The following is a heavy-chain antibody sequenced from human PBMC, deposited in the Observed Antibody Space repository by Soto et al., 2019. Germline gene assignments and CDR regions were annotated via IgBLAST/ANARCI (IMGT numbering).Heavy chain of an antibody. CDR1: GCSISSSSYY. D-gene: IGHD3-10*01. CDR3: ARGTITMVRGVLAY. J-gene: IGHJ4*02. V-gene: IGHV4-39*01. CDR2: IYYSGST. Sequence: PSETLSLTCTVSGCSISSSSYYWGWIRQPPGKGLEWIGSIYYSGSTYYNPSLKSRVTISVDTSKNQFSLKLSSVTAADTAVYYCARGTITMVRGVLAYWGQGTLVTVSS.